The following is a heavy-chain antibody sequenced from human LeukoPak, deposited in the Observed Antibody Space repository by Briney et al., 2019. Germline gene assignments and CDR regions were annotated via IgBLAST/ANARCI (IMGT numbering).Heavy chain of an antibody. Sequence: SQTLSLTCAISGDSVSSNSAAWNWIRQSPSRGLEWLGRTYYRSKWYNDYAVSVKSRITINPDTSKNRFSLQLNSVTPEDTAVYYCARDRPICSGGSCYEVLDYWGQGTLVTVSS. V-gene: IGHV6-1*01. CDR2: TYYRSKWYN. CDR3: ARDRPICSGGSCYEVLDY. CDR1: GDSVSSNSAA. J-gene: IGHJ4*02. D-gene: IGHD2-15*01.